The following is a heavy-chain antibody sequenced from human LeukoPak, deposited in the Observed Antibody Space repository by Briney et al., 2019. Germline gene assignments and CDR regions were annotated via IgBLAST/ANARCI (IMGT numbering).Heavy chain of an antibody. CDR3: ARHVESSAPDY. V-gene: IGHV4-39*01. Sequence: PSETLSLTCTVSGGSISSGSYYWGWIRQPPGKGLEWIGSIYYSGSTYYNPSLKSRVTISVDTSKNQFSLKLSSVTAADTAVYYCARHVESSAPDYWGQGTLVTVSS. CDR1: GGSISSGSYY. J-gene: IGHJ4*02. CDR2: IYYSGST. D-gene: IGHD6-19*01.